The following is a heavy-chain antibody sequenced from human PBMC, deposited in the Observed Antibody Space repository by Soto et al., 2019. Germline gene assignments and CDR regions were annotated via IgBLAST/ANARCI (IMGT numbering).Heavy chain of an antibody. CDR2: VSPNSAAT. J-gene: IGHJ4*02. CDR1: GYTFIAYY. V-gene: IGHV1-2*02. CDR3: ATQNNPLAY. Sequence: ASVKVSFKASGYTFIAYYIHWVRQAPGQGLEWMGWVSPNSAATQYAQKFQGRVTMTRDTPISTAYMELTNLRSDDTAVYYCATQNNPLAYWGQGTLVTVS.